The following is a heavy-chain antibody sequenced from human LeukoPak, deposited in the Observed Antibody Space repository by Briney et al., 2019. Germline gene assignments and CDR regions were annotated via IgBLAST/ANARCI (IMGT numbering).Heavy chain of an antibody. Sequence: GGSLRLSCAASGFTFSSYEMNWVRQAPGKGLEWVSYIYRSGSTIYYADSVKGRFTISRDNAKNSLYLQMNSLRAEDTAVYYCARGEAYGMDVWGQGTTVTVSS. CDR3: ARGEAYGMDV. V-gene: IGHV3-48*03. CDR1: GFTFSSYE. CDR2: IYRSGSTI. J-gene: IGHJ6*02.